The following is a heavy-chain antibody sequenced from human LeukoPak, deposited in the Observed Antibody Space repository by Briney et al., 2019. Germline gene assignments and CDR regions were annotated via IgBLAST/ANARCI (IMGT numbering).Heavy chain of an antibody. D-gene: IGHD3-22*01. CDR2: IYPGDSDT. CDR1: GYSFTSYW. J-gene: IGHJ3*02. Sequence: PGESLKISCKGSGYSFTSYWIGWVRQMPGKGLEWMGIIYPGDSDTRYSPSFQGQVTISADQSISTAYLQWSSLKASDTAMYYCARPITLIVVVDSSLAFDIWGQGTMVTVSS. CDR3: ARPITLIVVVDSSLAFDI. V-gene: IGHV5-51*01.